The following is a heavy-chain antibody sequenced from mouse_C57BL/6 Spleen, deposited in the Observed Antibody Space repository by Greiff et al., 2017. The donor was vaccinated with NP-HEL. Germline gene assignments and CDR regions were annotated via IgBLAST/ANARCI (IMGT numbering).Heavy chain of an antibody. CDR3: ARGYGRNYFDY. Sequence: EVQLQQSGPELVKPGASVKMSCKASGYTFTDYNIHWVKQSHGKSLEWIGYINPNNGGTSYNQKFKGKATLTVNKSSSTAYMELRSLTSEDSAVYYCARGYGRNYFDYWGQGTTLTVSS. J-gene: IGHJ2*01. CDR1: GYTFTDYN. D-gene: IGHD1-1*01. CDR2: INPNNGGT. V-gene: IGHV1-22*01.